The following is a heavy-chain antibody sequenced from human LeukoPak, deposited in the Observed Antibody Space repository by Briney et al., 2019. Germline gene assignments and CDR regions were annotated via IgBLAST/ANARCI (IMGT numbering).Heavy chain of an antibody. Sequence: PSETLSLTCTVSGGSISSGDYYWSWIRQPPGKGLEWIGYIYYSGSTYYNPSLKSRVTISVDTSKNQFSLKLSSVTAADTAVYYCARAVSPTWAAEYYYDSSGYYFSVPAFDYWGQGTLVTVSS. D-gene: IGHD3-22*01. J-gene: IGHJ4*02. CDR1: GGSISSGDYY. V-gene: IGHV4-30-4*01. CDR2: IYYSGST. CDR3: ARAVSPTWAAEYYYDSSGYYFSVPAFDY.